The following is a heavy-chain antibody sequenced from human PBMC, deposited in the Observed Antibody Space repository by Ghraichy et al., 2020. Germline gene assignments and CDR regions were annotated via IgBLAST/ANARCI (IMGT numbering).Heavy chain of an antibody. CDR3: ASYSDAWYAAS. CDR2: IKQDGSGK. V-gene: IGHV3-7*03. CDR1: GFTFSNYW. J-gene: IGHJ4*02. D-gene: IGHD6-19*01. Sequence: SLRLSCAASGFTFSNYWMTWVRQAPGKGLEWVANIKQDGSGKYYVDSVKGRFTISRDNAKNSVYLQMNSLRAEDTAVYYCASYSDAWYAASWGQGTLVTVSS.